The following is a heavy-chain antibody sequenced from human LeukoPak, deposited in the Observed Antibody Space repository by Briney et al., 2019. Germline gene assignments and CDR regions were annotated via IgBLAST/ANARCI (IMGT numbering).Heavy chain of an antibody. V-gene: IGHV4-59*08. CDR2: IYYSGGT. J-gene: IGHJ4*02. D-gene: IGHD1-26*01. CDR1: GGSISSYY. Sequence: PSETLSLTCTVSGGSISSYYWSWIRQPPGKGLEWIGYIYYSGGTNYNPSLKSRVTISVDTSKNQFSLKLSSVTAADTAVYYCARLGFSNSGSYLAPSGYWGQGTLVTVSS. CDR3: ARLGFSNSGSYLAPSGY.